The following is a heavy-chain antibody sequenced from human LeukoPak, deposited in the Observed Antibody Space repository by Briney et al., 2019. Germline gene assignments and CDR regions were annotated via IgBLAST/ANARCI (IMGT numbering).Heavy chain of an antibody. V-gene: IGHV1-2*06. Sequence: GASVTVSCKASGYTFTGYYMHWVRQAPRQGLEWMGRINPNSGGTNYAQKFQGRVTMTRDTSISTAYMELSRLRSDDTAVYYCARAEWELLVDYWGQGTLVTVSS. D-gene: IGHD1-26*01. J-gene: IGHJ4*02. CDR3: ARAEWELLVDY. CDR1: GYTFTGYY. CDR2: INPNSGGT.